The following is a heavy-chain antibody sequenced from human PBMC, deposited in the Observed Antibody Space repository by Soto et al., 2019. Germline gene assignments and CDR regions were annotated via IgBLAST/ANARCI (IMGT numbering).Heavy chain of an antibody. J-gene: IGHJ4*02. V-gene: IGHV3-74*01. D-gene: IGHD3-10*01. Sequence: PGGSLRLSCAASGLTFSNYWMHWVRQAPGKGLVWISRMNSDGSNTVYADAVKGRFTISRDNAKNTLYLQMNSLRAEDTAVYYCVLWPPYYFDYWGQGTLVTVSS. CDR1: GLTFSNYW. CDR2: MNSDGSNT. CDR3: VLWPPYYFDY.